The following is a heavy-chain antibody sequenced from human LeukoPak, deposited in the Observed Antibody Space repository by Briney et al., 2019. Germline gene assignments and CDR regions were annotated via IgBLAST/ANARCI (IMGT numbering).Heavy chain of an antibody. CDR3: AREEVEMATGGAFDI. V-gene: IGHV1-69*04. D-gene: IGHD5-24*01. CDR2: IIPIFGIV. CDR1: GGTFSSYA. J-gene: IGHJ3*02. Sequence: SVKVSCKASGGTFSSYAISWVRQAPGQGLEWMGRIIPIFGIVNYAQKFQGRVTITADKSTSTAYMELSSLRSEDTAVYYCAREEVEMATGGAFDIWGQGTMVTVSS.